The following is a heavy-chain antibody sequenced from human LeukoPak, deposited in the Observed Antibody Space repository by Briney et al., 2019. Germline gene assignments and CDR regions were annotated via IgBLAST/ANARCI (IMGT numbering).Heavy chain of an antibody. V-gene: IGHV3-66*02. CDR3: ARADYYDSSGYYSLFDY. CDR1: GFTVSSNY. CDR2: IYSGGST. J-gene: IGHJ4*02. D-gene: IGHD3-22*01. Sequence: GGSLRLSCAASGFTVSSNYMSWVRQAPGKGLEWVSVIYSGGSTYYADSVKGRFTISRDNSKNTLYLQMNSLRAEDTAVYYCARADYYDSSGYYSLFDYWGQGTLVTVSS.